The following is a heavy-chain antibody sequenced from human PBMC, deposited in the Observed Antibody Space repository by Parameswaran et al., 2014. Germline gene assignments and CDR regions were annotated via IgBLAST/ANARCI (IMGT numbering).Heavy chain of an antibody. J-gene: IGHJ4*02. Sequence: WIRQPPGKGLEWVSGISWNSGSIGYADSVKGRFTISRDNAKNSLYLQMNSLRAEDTALYYCATGGAFPDYWGQGTLVTVSS. CDR3: ATGGAFPDY. D-gene: IGHD4-17*01. CDR2: ISWNSGSI. V-gene: IGHV3-9*01.